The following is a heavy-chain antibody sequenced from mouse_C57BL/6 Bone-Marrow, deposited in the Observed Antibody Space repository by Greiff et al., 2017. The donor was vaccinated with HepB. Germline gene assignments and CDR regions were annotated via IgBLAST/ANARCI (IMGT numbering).Heavy chain of an antibody. CDR1: GYTFTSYG. CDR2: IYPRSGNT. J-gene: IGHJ4*01. Sequence: QVQLQQSGAELARPGASVKLSCKASGYTFTSYGISWVKQRTGQGLEWIGEIYPRSGNTYYNEKFKGKATLTADKTSRPEYMELRRLTSEDSAVYFCARGDEGYGMDYWGQGTSVTVSS. V-gene: IGHV1-81*01. CDR3: ARGDEGYGMDY. D-gene: IGHD3-3*01.